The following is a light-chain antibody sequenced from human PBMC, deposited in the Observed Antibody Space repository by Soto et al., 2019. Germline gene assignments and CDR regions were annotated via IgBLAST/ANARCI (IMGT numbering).Light chain of an antibody. CDR3: QQSGNWPH. V-gene: IGKV3D-20*02. Sequence: EIVMTQSPVTLSVSPGERATLSCRASQGVSSNYLAWYQQKPGQAPRLLIYGASSRATGIPDRFSGSGSGTDFTLTISSLEPEDFATYFCQQSGNWPHLGQGTRLEIK. CDR2: GAS. J-gene: IGKJ5*01. CDR1: QGVSSNY.